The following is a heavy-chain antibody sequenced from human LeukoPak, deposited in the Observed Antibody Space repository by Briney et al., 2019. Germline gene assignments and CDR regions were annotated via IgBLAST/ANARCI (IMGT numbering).Heavy chain of an antibody. CDR1: GGSISSYY. Sequence: PSETLSLTCTVSGGSISSYYWSWIRQPPGKGLEWIGYIYYRGSTNYNPSLKSRVTISVDTSKDQFSLKLSSVTAADTAVYYCARGEGPWSGVVGNYWGQGTLVTVSS. J-gene: IGHJ4*02. V-gene: IGHV4-59*01. CDR3: ARGEGPWSGVVGNY. D-gene: IGHD3-10*02. CDR2: IYYRGST.